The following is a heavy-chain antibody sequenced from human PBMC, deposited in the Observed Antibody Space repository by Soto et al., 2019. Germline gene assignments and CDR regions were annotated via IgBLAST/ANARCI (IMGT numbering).Heavy chain of an antibody. V-gene: IGHV1-3*01. CDR2: INAGNGNT. D-gene: IGHD3-3*01. J-gene: IGHJ5*02. CDR1: GYTFTSYA. Sequence: ASVKVSCKASGYTFTSYAMHWVRQAPGQRLEWMGWINAGNGNTKYSQKFQGRVTITRDTSASTAYMELSSLRSEDTAVYYCARDPLHDFWSGTWFDPWGQGTLVTVSS. CDR3: ARDPLHDFWSGTWFDP.